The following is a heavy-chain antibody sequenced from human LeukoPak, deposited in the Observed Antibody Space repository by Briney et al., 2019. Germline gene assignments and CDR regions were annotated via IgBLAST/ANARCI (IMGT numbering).Heavy chain of an antibody. CDR2: IIPIFGTA. J-gene: IGHJ6*03. Sequence: SVKVSCKASDYIFTSYGISWVRQAPGQGLEWMGGIIPIFGTANYAQKFQGRVTITADESTSTAYMELSSLRSEDTAVYYCARDLIAVAGTDYYYMDVWGKGTTVTISS. V-gene: IGHV1-69*13. D-gene: IGHD6-19*01. CDR3: ARDLIAVAGTDYYYMDV. CDR1: DYIFTSYG.